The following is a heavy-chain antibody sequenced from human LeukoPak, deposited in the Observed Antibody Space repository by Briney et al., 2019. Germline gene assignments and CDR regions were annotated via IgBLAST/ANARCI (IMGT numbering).Heavy chain of an antibody. CDR3: ARRLMVRGVPYYFDY. V-gene: IGHV4-59*08. Sequence: SETLSLTCTVSGGSISSYYWTWIRQPPGKGLEWIGYIYYSGSTNYNPSLKSRVTISVDTSKNQFSLKLSSVTAADTAVYYCARRLMVRGVPYYFDYWGQGTLVTVSS. CDR1: GGSISSYY. CDR2: IYYSGST. D-gene: IGHD3-10*01. J-gene: IGHJ4*02.